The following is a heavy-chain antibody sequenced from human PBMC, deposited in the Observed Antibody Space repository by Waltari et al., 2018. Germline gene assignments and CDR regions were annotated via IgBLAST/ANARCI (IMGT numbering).Heavy chain of an antibody. D-gene: IGHD5-12*01. CDR2: VSYSGTT. CDR3: ATYIGASVGTAAFDV. Sequence: QLQLQESGPRLVRPSETLSLICRVSGVSITSTRHYSAWNRQSPGQGLEWIGTVSYSGTTYISPSLKSRVSVSRDTSKNQVSLILGSVTAADMAVYYCATYIGASVGTAAFDVWGQGTMVTVSS. J-gene: IGHJ3*01. V-gene: IGHV4-39*01. CDR1: GVSITSTRHY.